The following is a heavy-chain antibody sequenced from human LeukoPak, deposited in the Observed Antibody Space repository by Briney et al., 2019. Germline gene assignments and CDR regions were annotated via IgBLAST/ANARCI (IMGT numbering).Heavy chain of an antibody. V-gene: IGHV1-18*01. CDR2: ISAYNGNT. J-gene: IGHJ4*02. Sequence: GASVKVSCKAFGYTFTSYGISWVRQAPGQGLEWMGWISAYNGNTNYAQKLQGRVTMTTDTSTSTAYMELRSLRSEDTAVYYCAKSGDTTGNYYQNDYWGQGTLVTVSS. CDR3: AKSGDTTGNYYQNDY. D-gene: IGHD3-22*01. CDR1: GYTFTSYG.